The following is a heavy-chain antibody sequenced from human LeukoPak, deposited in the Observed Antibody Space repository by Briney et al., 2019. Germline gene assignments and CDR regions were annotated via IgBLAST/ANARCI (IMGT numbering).Heavy chain of an antibody. CDR1: GFTFDDYA. V-gene: IGHV3-9*01. CDR3: AKGSSGWSTDAFDI. D-gene: IGHD6-19*01. CDR2: INWNTNSI. Sequence: PGGSLRLSCVASGFTFDDYAMHWVRQAPGKGLEWVSGINWNTNSIKYADSVKGRFTISRDNAKNSLYLQMNSLRAEDTAFYYCAKGSSGWSTDAFDIWGQGTMVTVSS. J-gene: IGHJ3*02.